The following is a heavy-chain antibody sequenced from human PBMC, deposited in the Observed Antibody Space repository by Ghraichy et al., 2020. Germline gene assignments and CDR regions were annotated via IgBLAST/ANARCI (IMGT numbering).Heavy chain of an antibody. CDR2: ITPMFGTT. J-gene: IGHJ3*02. V-gene: IGHV1-69*13. CDR3: ARDQKSALPRLAFDI. Sequence: SVKVSCKTSGGTFSIYTFSWVRRAPGQELEWMGGITPMFGTTNYAQKFQARVTITADESTNTAYMELSSLIPEDTAMYYCARDQKSALPRLAFDICGQGTVVTVYS. CDR1: GGTFSIYT.